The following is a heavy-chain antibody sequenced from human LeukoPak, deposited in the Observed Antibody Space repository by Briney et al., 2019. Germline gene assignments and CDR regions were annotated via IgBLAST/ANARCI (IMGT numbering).Heavy chain of an antibody. V-gene: IGHV3-48*04. D-gene: IGHD3-10*01. CDR1: GFTFSSYW. CDR3: ASGSYGSGFYYFYYMDV. CDR2: ISSGGDSI. Sequence: GGSLRLSCAASGFTFSSYWMSWVRQAPGKGLEWLSYISSGGDSIYYADSVKGRFTISRDNAKNSVSLQMNSLRAEDTAVYYCASGSYGSGFYYFYYMDVWGKGTTVTVSS. J-gene: IGHJ6*03.